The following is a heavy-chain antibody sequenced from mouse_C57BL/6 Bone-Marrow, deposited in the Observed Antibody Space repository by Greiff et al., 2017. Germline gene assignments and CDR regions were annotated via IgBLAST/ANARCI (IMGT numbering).Heavy chain of an antibody. CDR1: GYTFTSYW. J-gene: IGHJ1*03. D-gene: IGHD1-1*01. Sequence: QVQLQQPGAELVKPGASVKLSCKASGYTFTSYWMHWVKQRPGQGLEWIGMIHPNSGSTNYNEKFKSKATLTVDKSSSTAYMQLSSLTSEDSAVYYCARPLPPGSVWYFDVWGTGTTVTVSS. CDR3: ARPLPPGSVWYFDV. CDR2: IHPNSGST. V-gene: IGHV1-64*01.